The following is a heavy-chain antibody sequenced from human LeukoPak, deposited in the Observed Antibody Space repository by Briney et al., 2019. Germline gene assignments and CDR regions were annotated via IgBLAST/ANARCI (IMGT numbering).Heavy chain of an antibody. D-gene: IGHD4-11*01. CDR2: IYYSGST. CDR1: GGSISSSSYY. V-gene: IGHV4-39*01. Sequence: PSETLSLTCTVSGGSISSSSYYWGWIRQPPGEGLEWIGSIYYSGSTYYNPSLKSRVTISVDTSKNQFSLKLSSVTAADTAVYYCAKQSGDYSNYEERRYNWFDPWGQGTLVTVSS. J-gene: IGHJ5*02. CDR3: AKQSGDYSNYEERRYNWFDP.